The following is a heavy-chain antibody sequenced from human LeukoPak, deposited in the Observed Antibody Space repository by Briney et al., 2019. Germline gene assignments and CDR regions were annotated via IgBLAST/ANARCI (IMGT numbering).Heavy chain of an antibody. D-gene: IGHD6-13*01. CDR2: INHSGST. J-gene: IGHJ3*02. CDR1: DGSFSSYY. V-gene: IGHV4-34*01. Sequence: SETLSLTCGVYDGSFSSYYWSWIRQPPGKGLEWIGEINHSGSTNYNPSLKSRLTISVDTSKNQFSLKLSSVTAADTAVYYCASGYSSHDAFDIWGQGTMVTVSS. CDR3: ASGYSSHDAFDI.